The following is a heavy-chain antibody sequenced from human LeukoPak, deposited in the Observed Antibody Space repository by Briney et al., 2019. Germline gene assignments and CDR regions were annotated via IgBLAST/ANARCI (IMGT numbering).Heavy chain of an antibody. CDR3: ARSYSSSSYFDY. CDR1: GDSISSYY. V-gene: IGHV4-59*01. J-gene: IGHJ4*02. Sequence: SETLSLTCTVSGDSISSYYWSWIRQPPGEGLEWIGYIYYSGSTNYNPSLKSRVTISVDTSKNQFSLKLSSVTAADTAVYYCARSYSSSSYFDYWGQGTLVTVSS. D-gene: IGHD6-13*01. CDR2: IYYSGST.